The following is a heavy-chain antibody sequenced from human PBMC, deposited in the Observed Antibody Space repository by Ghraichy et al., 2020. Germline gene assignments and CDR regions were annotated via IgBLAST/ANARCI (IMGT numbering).Heavy chain of an antibody. CDR1: GFIFNNYA. J-gene: IGHJ4*02. Sequence: GESLNISCRASGFIFNNYAMSWVRQAPGRGLEWVSSITGSGGITYHADSVKGRFTISRDNSKNTLYLHVNSLRAEETAVYYCATDPYSILTGYFANWGQGTLVTVSP. D-gene: IGHD3-9*01. CDR3: ATDPYSILTGYFAN. CDR2: ITGSGGIT. V-gene: IGHV3-23*01.